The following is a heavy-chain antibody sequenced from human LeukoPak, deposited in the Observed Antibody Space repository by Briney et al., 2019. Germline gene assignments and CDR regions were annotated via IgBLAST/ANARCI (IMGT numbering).Heavy chain of an antibody. CDR2: ISYDGSRT. Sequence: PGRSQRLSCAASGFTFTEYAMHWVRQAPGKGLEWVALISYDGSRTDYADSVKGRFTISRDNSRNTLYLQLNSLGSEDAAVYYCVRDSTYYYASGSSGPHYFDYWGQGALVTVSS. V-gene: IGHV3-30*01. D-gene: IGHD3-10*01. J-gene: IGHJ4*02. CDR1: GFTFTEYA. CDR3: VRDSTYYYASGSSGPHYFDY.